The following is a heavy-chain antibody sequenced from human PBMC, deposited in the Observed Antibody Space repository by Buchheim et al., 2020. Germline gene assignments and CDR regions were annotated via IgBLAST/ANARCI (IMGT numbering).Heavy chain of an antibody. Sequence: QVQLVESGGGVVQPGRSLRLSCAASGFTFSSYGMHWVRQAPGKGLEWVAVIWYDGSNKYYEDSVKGGFTISRDNSKNTRNLQMNSLRAEDTAVYYCARGFTVTTVDYWGQGTL. V-gene: IGHV3-33*01. J-gene: IGHJ4*02. CDR3: ARGFTVTTVDY. D-gene: IGHD4-17*01. CDR1: GFTFSSYG. CDR2: IWYDGSNK.